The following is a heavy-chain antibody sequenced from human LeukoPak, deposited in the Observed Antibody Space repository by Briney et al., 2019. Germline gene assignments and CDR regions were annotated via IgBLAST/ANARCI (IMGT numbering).Heavy chain of an antibody. V-gene: IGHV3-48*03. CDR2: ISSSGSTI. J-gene: IGHJ4*01. D-gene: IGHD3-9*01. CDR1: GFTFSSYE. CDR3: ARGDDILTGYYTFDY. Sequence: GGSLRLSCAASGFTFSSYEMNWVRQAPGKGLEWVSYISSSGSTIYYADSVKGRFTISRDNAKNSLYVQMNSLRAEDTAVYYCARGDDILTGYYTFDYWGKGTLVTVSS.